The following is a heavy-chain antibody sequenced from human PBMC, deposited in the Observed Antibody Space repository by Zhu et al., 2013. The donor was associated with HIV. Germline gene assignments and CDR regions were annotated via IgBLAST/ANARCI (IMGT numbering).Heavy chain of an antibody. Sequence: QVQLVQSGAEVKKPGSSVKVSCKASGGTFSSYAISWVRQAPGQGLEWMGGIIPIFGTANYAQKFQGRVTITADESTSTAYMELSSLRSEDTAVYYCARDGRNTAMEPGYYYYYYGMDVWGRRDHGHRLL. CDR1: GGTFSSYA. CDR3: ARDGRNTAMEPGYYYYYYGMDV. V-gene: IGHV1-69*01. D-gene: IGHD5-18*01. CDR2: IIPIFGTA. J-gene: IGHJ6*02.